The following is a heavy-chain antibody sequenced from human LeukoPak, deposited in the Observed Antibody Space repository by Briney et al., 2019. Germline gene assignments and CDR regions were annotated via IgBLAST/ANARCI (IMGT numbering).Heavy chain of an antibody. CDR3: ARSRQISSSWYAAGY. D-gene: IGHD6-13*01. CDR1: GYTFTSYY. Sequence: ASVKVSCKPFGYTFTSYYTHWVRQAPGQGLEWMGWMNPNSGNTGYAQKFQGRVTMTRNTSISTAYMELSSLRSEDTAVYYCARSRQISSSWYAAGYWGQGTLVTVSS. J-gene: IGHJ4*02. V-gene: IGHV1-8*01. CDR2: MNPNSGNT.